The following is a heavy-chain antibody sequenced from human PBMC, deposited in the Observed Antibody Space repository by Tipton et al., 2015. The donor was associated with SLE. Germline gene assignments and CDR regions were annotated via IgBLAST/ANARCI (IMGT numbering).Heavy chain of an antibody. Sequence: SLRLSCAASGFTFSGSAMHWVRQASGKGLEWVGRIRSKANSYATAYAASVKGRFTISRDDSKNTAYLQMNSLKTEDTAVYYCTSEVFGVVIMGYMDVWGKGPTVTVSS. V-gene: IGHV3-73*01. D-gene: IGHD3-3*01. CDR2: IRSKANSYAT. CDR3: TSEVFGVVIMGYMDV. J-gene: IGHJ6*03. CDR1: GFTFSGSA.